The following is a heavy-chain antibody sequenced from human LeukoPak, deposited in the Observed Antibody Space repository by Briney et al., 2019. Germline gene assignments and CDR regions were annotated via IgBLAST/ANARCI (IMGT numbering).Heavy chain of an antibody. Sequence: SETLSLTCTVSGYSISSGYYWGWLRQPPGKGLEWIGNVHHTGSTNYNPSLKSRLIISLDTSKNQFSLKLSSVTAADTAVYYCARDLGHGGDSDYWGQGTLVIVSS. CDR2: VHHTGST. CDR1: GYSISSGYY. V-gene: IGHV4-38-2*02. CDR3: ARDLGHGGDSDY. D-gene: IGHD4-23*01. J-gene: IGHJ4*02.